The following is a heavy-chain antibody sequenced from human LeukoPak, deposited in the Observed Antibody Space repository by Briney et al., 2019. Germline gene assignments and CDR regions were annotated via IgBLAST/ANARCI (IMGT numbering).Heavy chain of an antibody. V-gene: IGHV4-61*05. D-gene: IGHD4-23*01. CDR3: AITPLKYYGMDV. CDR2: IYYSGST. J-gene: IGHJ6*02. Sequence: SETLSLTCTVSGGSISSSSYYWGWIRQPPGKGLEWIGYIYYSGSTNYNPSLKSRVTISVDTSKNQFSLKLSSVTAADTAVYYCAITPLKYYGMDVWGQGTTVTVSS. CDR1: GGSISSSSYY.